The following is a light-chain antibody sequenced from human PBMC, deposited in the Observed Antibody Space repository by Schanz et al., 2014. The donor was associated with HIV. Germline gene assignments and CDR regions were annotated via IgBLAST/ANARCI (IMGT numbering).Light chain of an antibody. J-gene: IGKJ4*01. V-gene: IGKV3D-15*01. CDR2: GAS. CDR3: QYFGNSGGT. Sequence: EIVMTQSPATLSVSPGERATLTCRASQSFSTNLAWYQQKPGQAPRLLIYGASNRATGIPDSFSGSGSGTDFTLTISSLEPEDFAVYYCQYFGNSGGTFGGGTKVEIK. CDR1: QSFSTN.